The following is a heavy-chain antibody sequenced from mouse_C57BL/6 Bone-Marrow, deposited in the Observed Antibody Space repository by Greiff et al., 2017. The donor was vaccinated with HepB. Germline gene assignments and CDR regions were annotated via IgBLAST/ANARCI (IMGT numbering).Heavy chain of an antibody. CDR3: ARYPLYYDYDDAMDY. D-gene: IGHD2-4*01. Sequence: QVQLQQSGAELVRPGTSVKLSCKASGYTFTSYWMHWVKQRPGQGLEWIGVIDPSDSYTNYNQKFKGKATLTVDTSSSTAYMQLSSLTSEDSAVYYCARYPLYYDYDDAMDYWGQGTSVTVSS. J-gene: IGHJ4*01. CDR2: IDPSDSYT. CDR1: GYTFTSYW. V-gene: IGHV1-59*01.